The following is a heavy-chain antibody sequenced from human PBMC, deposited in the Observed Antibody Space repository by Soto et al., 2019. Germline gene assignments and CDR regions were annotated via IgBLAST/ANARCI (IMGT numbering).Heavy chain of an antibody. J-gene: IGHJ4*02. D-gene: IGHD2-15*01. V-gene: IGHV3-23*01. CDR3: ARDLWWYLH. Sequence: EVQLLESGGGLVQPGGALRLSCAASGFSFSSHAMSWVRQAPGKGLEWVSSISAGADGAYYADSVKGRFTISRANSNNTLYLPMNSVRAEATAVYFCARDLWWYLHWGQGTLVTVSS. CDR2: ISAGADGA. CDR1: GFSFSSHA.